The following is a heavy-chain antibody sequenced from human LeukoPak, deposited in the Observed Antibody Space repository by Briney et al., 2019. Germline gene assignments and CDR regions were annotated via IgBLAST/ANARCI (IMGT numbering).Heavy chain of an antibody. CDR2: IGRSGISI. J-gene: IGHJ4*02. V-gene: IGHV3-48*03. CDR3: GRVSPFDF. Sequence: PGGSLRLSCVASGFRFSDYEMNWVRQAPGKGLEWVSYIGRSGISIYYADSVEGRFTISRDNAKNSLYLQMNSLRVEGTAFYYCGRVSPFDFWGQGILVTVSS. CDR1: GFRFSDYE.